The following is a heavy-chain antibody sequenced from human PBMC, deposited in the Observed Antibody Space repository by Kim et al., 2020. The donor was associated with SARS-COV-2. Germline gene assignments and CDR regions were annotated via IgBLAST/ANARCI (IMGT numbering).Heavy chain of an antibody. V-gene: IGHV3-23*01. D-gene: IGHD2-8*01. J-gene: IGHJ6*02. CDR3: AKSVRYSYYDMDV. Sequence: YADSVKGRFTISRDNSKNTLYLHMNSLRAEDRALYFCAKSVRYSYYDMDVWGQGTTVTVSS.